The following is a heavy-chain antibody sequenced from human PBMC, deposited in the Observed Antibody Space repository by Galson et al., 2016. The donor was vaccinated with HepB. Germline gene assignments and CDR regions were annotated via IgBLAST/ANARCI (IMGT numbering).Heavy chain of an antibody. J-gene: IGHJ4*02. D-gene: IGHD1-1*01. CDR1: GYTFTNYG. CDR3: ARDIHWNLDY. V-gene: IGHV1-18*01. Sequence: SVKVSCKASGYTFTNYGISWVRQAPGQGLEWMGWISTTKDERGYAQRFQGRDTMTIDTSTTTAYMELRSLLSDDTAGYYCARDIHWNLDYWGQGTLVTVSS. CDR2: ISTTKDER.